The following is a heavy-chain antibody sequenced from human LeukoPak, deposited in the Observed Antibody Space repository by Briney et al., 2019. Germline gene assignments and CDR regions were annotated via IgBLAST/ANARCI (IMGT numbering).Heavy chain of an antibody. CDR1: GFTFSSYG. CDR3: ARDKREGIVARPIDY. J-gene: IGHJ4*02. V-gene: IGHV3-30*03. CDR2: ISYDGSNK. D-gene: IGHD6-6*01. Sequence: GGSLRLSCAASGFTFSSYGMHWVRQAPGKGLEWVAVISYDGSNKYYADSVKGRFTITRDNSKNTLYLQMNSLRAEDTAVYYCARDKREGIVARPIDYWGQGTLVTVSS.